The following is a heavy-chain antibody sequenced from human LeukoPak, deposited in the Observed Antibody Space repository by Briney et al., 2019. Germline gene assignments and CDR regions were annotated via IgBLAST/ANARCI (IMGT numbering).Heavy chain of an antibody. V-gene: IGHV4-34*01. CDR1: GGSLSSYY. D-gene: IGHD3-22*01. Sequence: SETLSLTCTVSGGSLSSYYWSWLRQPPGKGLEWIGEINHSGSTNYNPSLKSRVTISVDTSKNQFSLKLSSVTAADTAVYYCASSGANYDSSQGRGWFGYWGEGTLVTVSS. J-gene: IGHJ4*02. CDR3: ASSGANYDSSQGRGWFGY. CDR2: INHSGST.